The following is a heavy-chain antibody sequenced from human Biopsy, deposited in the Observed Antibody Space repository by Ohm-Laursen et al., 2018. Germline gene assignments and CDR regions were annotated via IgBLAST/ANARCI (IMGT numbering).Heavy chain of an antibody. D-gene: IGHD3-3*01. CDR1: GFYYSNYA. V-gene: IGHV3-23*01. CDR3: ARGGQGGFLEWLFIG. Sequence: SLRLCCPASGFYYSNYAMSWVRQAPGKGMAWVSGISGSGGSTYYADSVKGRFTISRDNSKNTLYLQMNSLRAEDTALYYCARGGQGGFLEWLFIGWGQGTLVTVSS. CDR2: ISGSGGST. J-gene: IGHJ4*02.